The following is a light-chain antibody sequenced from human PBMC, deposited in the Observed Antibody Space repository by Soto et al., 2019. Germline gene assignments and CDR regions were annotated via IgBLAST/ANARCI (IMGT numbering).Light chain of an antibody. CDR3: QKYGSAPRT. CDR2: AAS. Sequence: IQMTQSPSSLSASVGDRVTITCRASQGIHNYLAWYQQKPGKVPTLLIFAASTLQSGVPSRFSGSGSGTEFTITISSLQPEDVATYHCQKYGSAPRTFGQGTKVEIK. V-gene: IGKV1-27*01. J-gene: IGKJ1*01. CDR1: QGIHNY.